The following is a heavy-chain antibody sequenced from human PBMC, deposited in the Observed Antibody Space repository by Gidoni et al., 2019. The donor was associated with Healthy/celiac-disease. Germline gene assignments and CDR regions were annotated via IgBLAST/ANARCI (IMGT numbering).Heavy chain of an antibody. D-gene: IGHD2-2*01. J-gene: IGHJ6*02. V-gene: IGHV1-69*04. CDR1: GGTFSSYA. CDR2: IIPILGIA. Sequence: QVQLVQSGAEVKKPGSSVKVSCKASGGTFSSYAISWVRQAPGQGLEWMGRIIPILGIANYAQKFQGRVTITADKSTITAYMELSSLRSEDTAVYYCARDLFCSSSTSCYYYGMDVWGQGTTVTVSS. CDR3: ARDLFCSSSTSCYYYGMDV.